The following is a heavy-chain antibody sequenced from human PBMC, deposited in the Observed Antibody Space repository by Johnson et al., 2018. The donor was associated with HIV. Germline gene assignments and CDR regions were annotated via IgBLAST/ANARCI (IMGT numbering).Heavy chain of an antibody. CDR3: ARDEPYNLNAFDI. CDR2: TSDNGNII. CDR1: EFTFSNSW. D-gene: IGHD5-24*01. V-gene: IGHV3-30*03. J-gene: IGHJ3*02. Sequence: QVPLVESGGGVVQPGRSLRLSCAASEFTFSNSWMHWVRQAPGKGPVWVSGTSDNGNIINYADSVQGRFTISRDNSKNTLYLQMNSLRAEDTAVYYCARDEPYNLNAFDIWGQGTMVTVSS.